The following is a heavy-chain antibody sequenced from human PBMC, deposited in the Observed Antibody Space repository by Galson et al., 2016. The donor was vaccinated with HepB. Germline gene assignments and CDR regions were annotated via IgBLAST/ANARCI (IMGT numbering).Heavy chain of an antibody. CDR3: ARSGTYYIFDY. V-gene: IGHV4-59*01. CDR1: GSITGYR. Sequence: GSITGYRWSWIRQPPGKGLEWIGYIYGSGNTNYNPSLKSRVTLSLDTSKNQFSLKLSSVTAADTAVYYCARSGTYYIFDYWGQGTLVTVSS. CDR2: IYGSGNT. J-gene: IGHJ4*02. D-gene: IGHD3-22*01.